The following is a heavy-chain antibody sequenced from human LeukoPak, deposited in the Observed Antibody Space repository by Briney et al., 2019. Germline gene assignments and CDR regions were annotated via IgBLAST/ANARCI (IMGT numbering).Heavy chain of an antibody. D-gene: IGHD6-13*01. V-gene: IGHV1-2*02. CDR2: INPNSGGT. J-gene: IGHJ4*02. CDR1: GYTFTGYY. CDR3: VRGPPIAAAAEHDY. Sequence: ASVKVSCKASGYTFTGYYMHWVRQAPGQGLEWMGWINPNSGGTNYAQKFQGRVTMTRDTSISTAYMELSRLRSDDTAVYYCVRGPPIAAAAEHDYWGQGTLVTVSS.